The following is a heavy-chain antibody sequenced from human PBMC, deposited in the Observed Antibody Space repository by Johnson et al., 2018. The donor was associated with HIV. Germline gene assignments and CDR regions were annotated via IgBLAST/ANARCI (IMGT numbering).Heavy chain of an antibody. CDR2: INWNGCST. CDR1: GFTFDDYG. V-gene: IGHV3-20*04. J-gene: IGHJ3*02. CDR3: ARERTPAAAGTHDAFDI. D-gene: IGHD6-13*01. Sequence: VQLVESGGGVVRPGGSLRLSCAASGFTFDDYGMSWVRQAPGKGLEWVSGINWNGCSTGYADSVKGRFTISSDNAKNSLYLQMNSLRAEDTALYYCARERTPAAAGTHDAFDIWGQGTMVTVSS.